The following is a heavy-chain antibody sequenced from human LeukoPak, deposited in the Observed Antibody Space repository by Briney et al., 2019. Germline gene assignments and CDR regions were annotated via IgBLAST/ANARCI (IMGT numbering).Heavy chain of an antibody. CDR1: GFSFSSYW. D-gene: IGHD2-15*01. J-gene: IGHJ4*02. CDR2: IRQDESER. V-gene: IGHV3-7*01. Sequence: SGGSLRLSCEGSGFSFSSYWMTWVRQLPGKGPEWVANIRQDESERYFADSVKGRFTISRDNAKKSLYLQMNSLRAEDTAVYYCARAPHPYCSGGDCIYFDYWGQGTLVTVSS. CDR3: ARAPHPYCSGGDCIYFDY.